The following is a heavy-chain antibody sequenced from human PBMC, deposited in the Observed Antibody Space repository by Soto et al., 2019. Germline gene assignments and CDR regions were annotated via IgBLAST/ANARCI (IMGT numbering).Heavy chain of an antibody. V-gene: IGHV1-46*01. D-gene: IGHD3-22*01. CDR1: GYTFTGYY. Sequence: QVQLVQSGAEVKKPGASVKVSCKASGYTFTGYYLHWVRQAPRQGLEWMGIISPSAGSTSYAQKFQGRVTMTRDTSTSTVYMELSRLTSEDTAVYYCARDQLYDSSGYYRYWGQGTLVTVSS. J-gene: IGHJ4*02. CDR3: ARDQLYDSSGYYRY. CDR2: ISPSAGST.